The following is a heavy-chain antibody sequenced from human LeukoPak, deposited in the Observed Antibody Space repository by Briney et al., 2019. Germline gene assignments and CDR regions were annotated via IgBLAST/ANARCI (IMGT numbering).Heavy chain of an antibody. J-gene: IGHJ4*02. CDR2: INHSGST. CDR3: ARARSSWYEDYFDY. V-gene: IGHV4-34*01. CDR1: GGSFSGYY. Sequence: SETLSLTCAVYGGSFSGYYWSWIRQPPGKGLEWIGEINHSGSTNYNPSLKSRVTISVDTSKNQFSLKLSSVTAADTAVYYCARARSSWYEDYFDYWGQGTLVTVSS. D-gene: IGHD6-13*01.